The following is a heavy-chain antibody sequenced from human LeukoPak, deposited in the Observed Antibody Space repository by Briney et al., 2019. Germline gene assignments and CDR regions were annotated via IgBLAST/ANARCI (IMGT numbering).Heavy chain of an antibody. CDR3: ARVTVRRFSFRGGRYFDY. V-gene: IGHV3-21*04. J-gene: IGHJ4*02. D-gene: IGHD3-10*01. CDR1: GFTFSSYW. CDR2: ISSSSSYI. Sequence: PGGSLRLSCAASGFTFSSYWMHWVRQAPGKGLEWVSSISSSSSYIYYADSVKGRFTISRDNAKNSLYLQMNSLRAEDTALYYCARVTVRRFSFRGGRYFDYWGQGTLVTVSS.